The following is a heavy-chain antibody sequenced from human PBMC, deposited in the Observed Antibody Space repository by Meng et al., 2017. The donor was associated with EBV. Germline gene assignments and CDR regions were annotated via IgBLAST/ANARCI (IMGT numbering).Heavy chain of an antibody. V-gene: IGHV2-5*02. D-gene: IGHD6-13*01. Sequence: QITLKESGPTLVKPTQTPTLTCTFSGFSLSTSGVGVGWIRQPPGKALEWLALIYWDDDKRYSPSLKSRLTITKDTSKNQVVLTMTNMDPVDTATYYCAHRRDEYSSSWYGWFDPWGQGTLVTVS. CDR1: GFSLSTSGVG. CDR2: IYWDDDK. CDR3: AHRRDEYSSSWYGWFDP. J-gene: IGHJ5*02.